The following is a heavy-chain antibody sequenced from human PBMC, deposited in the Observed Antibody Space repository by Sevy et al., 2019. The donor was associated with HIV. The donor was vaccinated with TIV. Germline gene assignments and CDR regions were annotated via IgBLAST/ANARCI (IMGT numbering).Heavy chain of an antibody. D-gene: IGHD6-19*01. Sequence: ASVKVSCKASGGTFSSYGISWVRQAPGQWLEWMGGIIPVLGTVNYAQKFQGRVTITADESTKTAYMELSSLRSEDTAVYYYARGGGNGWYYFDDWGQETLVTVSS. V-gene: IGHV1-69*13. CDR1: GGTFSSYG. CDR2: IIPVLGTV. J-gene: IGHJ4*02. CDR3: ARGGGNGWYYFDD.